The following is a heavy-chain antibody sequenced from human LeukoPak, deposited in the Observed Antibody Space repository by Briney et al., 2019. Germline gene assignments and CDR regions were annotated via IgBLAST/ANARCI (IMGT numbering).Heavy chain of an antibody. V-gene: IGHV4-34*01. CDR3: ARALVRGVKYYFDY. Sequence: PSETLSLTCAVYGGSFSGYYWSWIRQPPGKGLEWIGEINHSGSTNYNPSLKSRVTISVDTSKNQFSLKLSSVTAADTAVYYCARALVRGVKYYFDYWGQGTLVTVFS. CDR2: INHSGST. D-gene: IGHD3-10*01. J-gene: IGHJ4*02. CDR1: GGSFSGYY.